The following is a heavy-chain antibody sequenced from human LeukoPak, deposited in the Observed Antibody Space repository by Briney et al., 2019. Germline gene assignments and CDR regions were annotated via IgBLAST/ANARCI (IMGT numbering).Heavy chain of an antibody. V-gene: IGHV4-4*07. J-gene: IGHJ4*02. CDR1: GGSISSYY. CDR3: ARDTGYYFGSGNYLYYFDY. D-gene: IGHD3-10*01. Sequence: SETLPLTCTVFGGSISSYYWSWIRQPAGKGLEWIGRMYTSGSTNYNPSLKSRVTMSVDTSKNRFSLKLSAVTAADTAVYYCARDTGYYFGSGNYLYYFDYWGQGTLVTVSS. CDR2: MYTSGST.